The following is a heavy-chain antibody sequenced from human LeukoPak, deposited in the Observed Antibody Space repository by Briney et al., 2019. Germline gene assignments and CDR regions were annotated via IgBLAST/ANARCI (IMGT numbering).Heavy chain of an antibody. D-gene: IGHD3-22*01. J-gene: IGHJ4*02. Sequence: SETLSLTCTVSGGSISSSSYYCGWIRQPPGKGLEWNGRIYYRGATSYTPYLKSQVTISVDPSKNQYSLKLNSVTAADTAVYYCARGDSSGDLGLSVLDYYLHYWGQRTLVTVSS. CDR3: ARGDSSGDLGLSVLDYYLHY. V-gene: IGHV4-39*01. CDR1: GGSISSSSYY. CDR2: IYYRGAT.